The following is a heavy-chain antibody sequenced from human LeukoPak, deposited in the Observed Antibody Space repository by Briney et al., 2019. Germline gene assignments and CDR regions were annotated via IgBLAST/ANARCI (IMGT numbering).Heavy chain of an antibody. CDR2: INHSGST. CDR3: ARGRRGSKAFDI. CDR1: GGSFSGYY. D-gene: IGHD1-14*01. J-gene: IGHJ3*02. V-gene: IGHV4-34*01. Sequence: SETLSLTCAVYGGSFSGYYWSWIRQPPGKGLECIGEINHSGSTNYNPSLKSRVTISVDTSKNQFSLKLSSVTAADTAVYYCARGRRGSKAFDIWGQGTMVTVSS.